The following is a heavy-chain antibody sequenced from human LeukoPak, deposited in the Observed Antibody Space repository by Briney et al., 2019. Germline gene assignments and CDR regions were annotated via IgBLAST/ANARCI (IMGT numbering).Heavy chain of an antibody. V-gene: IGHV4-59*12. Sequence: SETLSLTCTVYGGSISGYFWSWIRQPPGKALEWIGYIYYRGNTIYNPSLKSRVTISVDTSKNQFSLKLSSVTAADTAVYYCARDLGGYSSSPDAFDIWGQGTMVTVSS. CDR1: GGSISGYF. J-gene: IGHJ3*02. CDR2: IYYRGNT. D-gene: IGHD6-6*01. CDR3: ARDLGGYSSSPDAFDI.